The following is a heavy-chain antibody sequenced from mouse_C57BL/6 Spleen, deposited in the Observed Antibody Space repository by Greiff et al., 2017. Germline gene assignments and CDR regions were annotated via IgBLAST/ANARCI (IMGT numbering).Heavy chain of an antibody. CDR2: IDPSDSYT. V-gene: IGHV1-59*01. J-gene: IGHJ4*01. Sequence: QVQLKQPGAELVRPGTSVKLSCKASGYTFTSYWMHWVKQRPGQGLEWIGVIDPSDSYTNYNQKFKGKATLTVDTSSSTAYMQLSSLTSEDSAVYYCARSAQATPMDYWGQGTSVTVSS. CDR3: ARSAQATPMDY. D-gene: IGHD3-2*02. CDR1: GYTFTSYW.